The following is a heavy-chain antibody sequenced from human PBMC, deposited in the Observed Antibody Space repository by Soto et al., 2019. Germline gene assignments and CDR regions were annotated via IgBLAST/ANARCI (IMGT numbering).Heavy chain of an antibody. CDR2: IWYDGSNK. J-gene: IGHJ6*02. CDR1: GFTFSSYG. CDR3: AREDYPYYYGMDV. V-gene: IGHV3-33*01. Sequence: GGSLRLSCAASGFTFSSYGMHWVRQAPGKGLEWVAVIWYDGSNKYYADSVKGRFTISRDNSKNTLYLQMNSLRAEDTAVYYCAREDYPYYYGMDVWGQGTTVTVSS.